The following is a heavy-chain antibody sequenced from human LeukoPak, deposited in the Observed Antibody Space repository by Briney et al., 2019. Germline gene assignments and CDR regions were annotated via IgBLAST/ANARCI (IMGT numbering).Heavy chain of an antibody. CDR2: ISSSGSTI. CDR1: GFTFSDYY. Sequence: GGSLRLSCAASGFTFSDYYMSWIRQAPGKGLEWVSYISSSGSTIYYADSVKGRFTISRDNAKNSLYLQMNSLRAEDTAMYYCARGPRMATIYGMDVWGQGTTVTVSS. CDR3: ARGPRMATIYGMDV. V-gene: IGHV3-11*01. J-gene: IGHJ6*02. D-gene: IGHD5-24*01.